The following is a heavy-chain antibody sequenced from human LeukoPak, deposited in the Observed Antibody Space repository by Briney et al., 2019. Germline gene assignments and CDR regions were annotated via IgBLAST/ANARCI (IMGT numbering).Heavy chain of an antibody. CDR1: GFSLSSYD. J-gene: IGHJ5*02. D-gene: IGHD2-2*01. CDR3: ARADCFSSTCYLRSSWFDP. V-gene: IGHV3-21*01. CDR2: ISTTSTYI. Sequence: GGSLRLSCAASGFSLSSYDMNWVRQAPGKGLEWVSSISTTSTYIYYRYSVRGRFTISRENARNSLYLQMNGLRAEDTAVYYCARADCFSSTCYLRSSWFDPWGQGTLVTVSS.